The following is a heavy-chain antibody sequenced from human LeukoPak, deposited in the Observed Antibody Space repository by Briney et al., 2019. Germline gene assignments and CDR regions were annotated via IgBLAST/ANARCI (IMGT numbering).Heavy chain of an antibody. D-gene: IGHD3-22*01. CDR2: ISAYNGNT. J-gene: IGHJ4*02. Sequence: ASVKVSCKASGYTFTSYGISWVRQAPGQGLEWMGWISAYNGNTNYAQKLQGRVTMTEDTSTDTAYMELSSLRSEDTAVYYCATGSYDSSDYWGQGTLVTVSS. V-gene: IGHV1-18*01. CDR1: GYTFTSYG. CDR3: ATGSYDSSDY.